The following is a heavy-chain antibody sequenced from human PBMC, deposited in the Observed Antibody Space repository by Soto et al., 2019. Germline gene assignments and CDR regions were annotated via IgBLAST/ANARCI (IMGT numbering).Heavy chain of an antibody. D-gene: IGHD6-13*01. CDR3: ARGRRLGSSWYNYYYYYGMDV. Sequence: PSETLSLTCAVYGGSFSGYYWSWIRQPPGKGLEWIGEINHSGSTNYNPSLKSRVTISVDTSKNQFSLKLSSVTAADTAVYYCARGRRLGSSWYNYYYYYGMDVWGQGKTV. CDR1: GGSFSGYY. V-gene: IGHV4-34*01. J-gene: IGHJ6*02. CDR2: INHSGST.